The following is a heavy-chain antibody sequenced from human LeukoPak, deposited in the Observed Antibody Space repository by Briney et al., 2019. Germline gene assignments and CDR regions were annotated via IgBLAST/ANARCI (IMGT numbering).Heavy chain of an antibody. Sequence: ASVKVSCKDSGYTFTGYYMHWVRQAPGQGLEWMGWINPNSGGTNYAQKFQGRVTMTRDTSISTAYMELSRLRSDDTAVYYCARYCSSTSCPNGAFDIWGQGTMVTVSS. CDR2: INPNSGGT. D-gene: IGHD2-2*01. J-gene: IGHJ3*02. CDR1: GYTFTGYY. V-gene: IGHV1-2*02. CDR3: ARYCSSTSCPNGAFDI.